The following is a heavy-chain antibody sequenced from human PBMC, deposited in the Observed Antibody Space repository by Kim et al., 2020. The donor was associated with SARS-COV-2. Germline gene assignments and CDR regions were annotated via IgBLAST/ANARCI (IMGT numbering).Heavy chain of an antibody. J-gene: IGHJ4*02. D-gene: IGHD3-22*01. Sequence: GRFTISRDNSKNTLYLQMNSLRAEDTAVYYCARDAVISEYYYDSSTSPDYWGQGTLVTVSS. V-gene: IGHV3-30*07. CDR3: ARDAVISEYYYDSSTSPDY.